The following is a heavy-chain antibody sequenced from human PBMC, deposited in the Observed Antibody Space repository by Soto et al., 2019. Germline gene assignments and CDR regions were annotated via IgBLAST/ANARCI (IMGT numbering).Heavy chain of an antibody. CDR2: LYWDDDK. CDR3: AHSGTFFGVVTNTWFDP. J-gene: IGHJ5*02. V-gene: IGHV2-5*02. D-gene: IGHD3-3*01. Sequence: QITLKESGPTLVKPTQTLTLTCTFSGFSLSTSGVGVGWIRQPPGKALEWLGILYWDDDKRYSPSLRSRLTITKYTSKNQVVLTMTNLAPMDTATYYCAHSGTFFGVVTNTWFDPWGQGTLVTVSS. CDR1: GFSLSTSGVG.